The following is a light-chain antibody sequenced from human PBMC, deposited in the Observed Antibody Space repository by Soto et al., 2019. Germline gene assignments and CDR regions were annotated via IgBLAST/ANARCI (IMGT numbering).Light chain of an antibody. CDR2: DVN. CDR3: CSYAGSSPYV. CDR1: GNDVGGYTF. J-gene: IGLJ1*01. V-gene: IGLV2-14*03. Sequence: QSALTQPASVSGSPGQSISISCTGTGNDVGGYTFVSWYQQHPDKVPKLVIFDVNRRPSGVSDRFSGSKSVNAASLTISGLQAEDEADYYCCSYAGSSPYVFGTGTKVTVL.